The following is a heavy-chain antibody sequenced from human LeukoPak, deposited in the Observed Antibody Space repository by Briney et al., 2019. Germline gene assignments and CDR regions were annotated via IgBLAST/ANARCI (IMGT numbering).Heavy chain of an antibody. CDR3: ARGEGFLDY. D-gene: IGHD1-26*01. CDR2: IIPILGIA. J-gene: IGHJ4*02. V-gene: IGHV1-69*04. CDR1: GGTFSSYA. Sequence: SVKVSCKASGGTFSSYAISWVRQAPGQGLEWMGRIIPILGIANYAQKLQGRVTMTTDTSTSTAYMELRSLRSDDTAVYYCARGEGFLDYWGQGTLVTVSS.